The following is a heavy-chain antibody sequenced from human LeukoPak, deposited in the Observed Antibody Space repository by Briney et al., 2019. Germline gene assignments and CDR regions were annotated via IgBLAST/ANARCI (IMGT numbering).Heavy chain of an antibody. CDR2: ISGSGGST. CDR1: GFTFSSYA. J-gene: IGHJ4*02. Sequence: GGFLRLSCAASGFTFSSYAMSWVRQAPGKGLEWVSAISGSGGSTYYADSVKGRFTISRDNSKNTLYLQMNSLRAEDTAVYYCAKGLAYYDFWSGYYNFPFDYWGQGTLVTVSS. V-gene: IGHV3-23*01. CDR3: AKGLAYYDFWSGYYNFPFDY. D-gene: IGHD3-3*01.